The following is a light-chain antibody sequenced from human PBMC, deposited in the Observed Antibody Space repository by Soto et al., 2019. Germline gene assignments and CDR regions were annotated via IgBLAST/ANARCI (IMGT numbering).Light chain of an antibody. CDR2: DVS. J-gene: IGLJ2*01. V-gene: IGLV2-14*01. Sequence: QSALTQPASVSGSPGQSITISCTGTGSDVGGYNYVSWYQQHPGKAPKVMIYDVSNRPSGVSNRFSGSKSGNTASLTISGPQAEDEADYYCSSYTSASTPLVFGGGTQLTVL. CDR3: SSYTSASTPLV. CDR1: GSDVGGYNY.